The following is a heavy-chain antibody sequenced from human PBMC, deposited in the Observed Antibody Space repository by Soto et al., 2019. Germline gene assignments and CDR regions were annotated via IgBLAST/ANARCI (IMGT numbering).Heavy chain of an antibody. D-gene: IGHD2-2*01. J-gene: IGHJ4*02. CDR1: GYTFTSYG. CDR3: ARADILYCSSTSCFYY. Sequence: QVQLVQSGAEVKKPGASVKVSCKASGYTFTSYGISWVRQAPGQGLEWMGWISAYNGNTNYAQKLQGRVTMTTDTSTSTSYMELRSLRSDDTAVYFCARADILYCSSTSCFYYWGQGTLATVSS. V-gene: IGHV1-18*01. CDR2: ISAYNGNT.